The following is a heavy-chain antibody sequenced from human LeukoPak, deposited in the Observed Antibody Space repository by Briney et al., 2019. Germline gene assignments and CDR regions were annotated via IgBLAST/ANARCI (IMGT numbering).Heavy chain of an antibody. J-gene: IGHJ4*02. V-gene: IGHV1-2*02. CDR2: INPKSGGT. Sequence: GASVKVSCKPSGYTFTGYYIHWVRQAPGQGIEWMGWINPKSGGTNYAQKFQGRVTMTRDTSISTAYMELSRLRSDDTAVYYCARDGVGAGKTFDYWGQGTQVTVSS. D-gene: IGHD3-16*01. CDR3: ARDGVGAGKTFDY. CDR1: GYTFTGYY.